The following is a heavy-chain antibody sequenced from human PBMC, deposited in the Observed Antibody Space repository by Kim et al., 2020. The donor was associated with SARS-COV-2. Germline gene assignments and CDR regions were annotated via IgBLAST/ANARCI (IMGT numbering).Heavy chain of an antibody. Sequence: DPVKGRFTISRDNSNNTLYLQMNSLRAEDTAVYYCARTSSTACYTTCFDYWGPGTLVTVSS. CDR3: ARTSSTACYTTCFDY. V-gene: IGHV3-30*01. J-gene: IGHJ4*02. D-gene: IGHD2-2*01.